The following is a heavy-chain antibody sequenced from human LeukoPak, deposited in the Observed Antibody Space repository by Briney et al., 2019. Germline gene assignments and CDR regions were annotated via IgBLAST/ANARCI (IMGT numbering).Heavy chain of an antibody. V-gene: IGHV4-59*12. D-gene: IGHD6-19*01. CDR1: GGSISSYY. J-gene: IGHJ1*01. CDR3: ARDRNGWYGG. Sequence: SETLSLTCTVSGGSISSYYWSWIRQPPGKGLEWIGYIYYSGSTYYNPSLKSRVTMSVDTSKNQFSLKLSSMTAADTAVYYCARDRNGWYGGWGQGTLVTVSS. CDR2: IYYSGST.